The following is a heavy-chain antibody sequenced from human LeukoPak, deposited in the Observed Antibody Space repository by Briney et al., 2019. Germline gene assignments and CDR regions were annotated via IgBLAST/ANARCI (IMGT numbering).Heavy chain of an antibody. J-gene: IGHJ4*02. D-gene: IGHD5-12*01. CDR2: LNPNSGNT. CDR1: GYTFTIYD. Sequence: ASVKVSCKDSGYTFTIYDINWVRQATGQGLGWMGWLNPNSGNTGYAQKFQGRVTMTRNTSISTAYMELSSLRSEDTAVYYCARALGYSGYDSGVFGYWGQGTLVTVSS. CDR3: ARALGYSGYDSGVFGY. V-gene: IGHV1-8*01.